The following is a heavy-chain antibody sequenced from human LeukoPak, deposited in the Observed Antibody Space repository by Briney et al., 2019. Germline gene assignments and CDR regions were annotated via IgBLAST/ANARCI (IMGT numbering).Heavy chain of an antibody. D-gene: IGHD2-8*02. Sequence: SETLSLTCTVSGGSISSYYWSWIRQPPGKGLEWIGYIYHSGSTYYNPSLKSRVTISVDRSKNQFSLKLSSVTAADTAVYYCASPGASIDYWGQGTLVTVSS. CDR2: IYHSGST. CDR1: GGSISSYY. CDR3: ASPGASIDY. V-gene: IGHV4-59*12. J-gene: IGHJ4*02.